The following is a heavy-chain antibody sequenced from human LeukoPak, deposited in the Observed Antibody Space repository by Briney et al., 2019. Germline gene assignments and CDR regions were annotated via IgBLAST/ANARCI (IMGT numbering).Heavy chain of an antibody. CDR2: ISSRGSTI. D-gene: IGHD6-13*01. CDR1: GFTFSSYE. CDR3: AREGFVLLSSAAGTPFDC. J-gene: IGHJ4*02. V-gene: IGHV3-48*03. Sequence: GGSLRLSCAASGFTFSSYEMNWVRQAPGKGLEWVSYISSRGSTIYYADSVKGRFTISRDNAKNSLYLQMNSLRAEDTAVYYCAREGFVLLSSAAGTPFDCWGQGTLVTVSS.